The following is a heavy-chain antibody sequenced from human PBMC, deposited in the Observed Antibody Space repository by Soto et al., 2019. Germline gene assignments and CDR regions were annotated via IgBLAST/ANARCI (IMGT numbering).Heavy chain of an antibody. Sequence: GGSLRLSCAASGFTVGSHAMSWVRQAPGKGLEWVSSISGSGDGTYYGDSVKGRFTISRDSSSSTLYLQMDNLRGEDTAVYFCTRSRRSILMVYGFGGMDVWGQGTTVAVSS. J-gene: IGHJ6*02. CDR1: GFTVGSHA. V-gene: IGHV3-23*01. D-gene: IGHD2-8*01. CDR3: TRSRRSILMVYGFGGMDV. CDR2: ISGSGDGT.